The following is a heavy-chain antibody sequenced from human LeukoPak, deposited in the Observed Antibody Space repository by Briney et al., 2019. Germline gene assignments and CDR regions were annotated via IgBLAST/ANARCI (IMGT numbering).Heavy chain of an antibody. V-gene: IGHV3-74*01. J-gene: IGHJ6*04. CDR2: INSDGSST. CDR1: GFTFSSYW. CDR3: ARDRGLYGMDV. Sequence: GGSLRLFCAASGFTFSSYWMHWVRQAPGKGLVWVSRINSDGSSTSYADSVKGRFTISRDNAKNTLYLQMNSLRAEDTAVYYCARDRGLYGMDVWGKGTTVTVSS.